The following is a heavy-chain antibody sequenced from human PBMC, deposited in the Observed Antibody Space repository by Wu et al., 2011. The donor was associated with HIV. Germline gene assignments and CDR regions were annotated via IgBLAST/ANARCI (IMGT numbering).Heavy chain of an antibody. CDR1: GYTFTDYY. V-gene: IGHV1-69-2*01. CDR2: VDPEDDKS. D-gene: IGHD6-19*01. CDR3: ATATGSIAVAGSSHYNDFKGLDV. J-gene: IGHJ6*02. Sequence: EVQLVQSGPEVKRPGATVKISCKVSGYTFTDYYIHWVQLAPGKGLQWMGLVDPEDDKSFYAENFQARVTISADTSTDTSYMELSSLKSDDTAMYFCATATGSIAVAGSSHYNDFKGLDVWGRRDRRSTVSS.